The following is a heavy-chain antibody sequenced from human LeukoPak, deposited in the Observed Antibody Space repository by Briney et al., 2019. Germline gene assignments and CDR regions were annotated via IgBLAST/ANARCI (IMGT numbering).Heavy chain of an antibody. V-gene: IGHV3-21*01. J-gene: IGHJ3*02. CDR3: TTDSQSILWWRRAFDI. CDR2: ISSSSSYI. Sequence: GGSLRLSCAASGFAFSSYSMNWVRQAPGRGLEWVSSISSSSSYIYYADSVKGRFTTSRDNAKNSLYLQMNSLRAEDTAVYYCTTDSQSILWWRRAFDIWGQGTMVTVSS. D-gene: IGHD2-21*01. CDR1: GFAFSSYS.